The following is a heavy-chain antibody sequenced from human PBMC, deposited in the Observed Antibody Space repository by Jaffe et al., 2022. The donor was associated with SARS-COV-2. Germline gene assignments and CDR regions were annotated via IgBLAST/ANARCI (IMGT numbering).Heavy chain of an antibody. J-gene: IGHJ6*02. CDR2: IYTSGST. CDR1: GGSISSGSYY. Sequence: QVQLQESGPGLVKPSQTLSLTCTVSGGSISSGSYYWSWIRQPAGKGLEWIGRIYTSGSTNYNPSLKSRVTISVDTSKNQFSLKLSSVTAADTAVYYCAATQGGHSKPGSMDVWGQGTTVTVSS. V-gene: IGHV4-61*02. CDR3: AATQGGHSKPGSMDV. D-gene: IGHD4-4*01.